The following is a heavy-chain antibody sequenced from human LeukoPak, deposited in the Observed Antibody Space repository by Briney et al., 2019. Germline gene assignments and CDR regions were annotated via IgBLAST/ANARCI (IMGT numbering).Heavy chain of an antibody. J-gene: IGHJ3*02. CDR3: ARGSKGVGGSSWYGDSPRVIDAFDI. D-gene: IGHD6-13*01. CDR2: ISYDGNNK. V-gene: IGHV3-30-3*01. Sequence: PGRSLTLSCAASGFTFSDYAIHWVRQAPGKGLEWVAVISYDGNNKYYADSEKRRFTISRDDSKNTLYLQMNSLRTEDTAVYYCARGSKGVGGSSWYGDSPRVIDAFDIWGQGTMVTVSS. CDR1: GFTFSDYA.